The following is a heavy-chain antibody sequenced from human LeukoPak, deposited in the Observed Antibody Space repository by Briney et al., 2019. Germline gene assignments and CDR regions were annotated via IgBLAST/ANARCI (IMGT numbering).Heavy chain of an antibody. CDR3: ARQQWLVSYNWFDP. D-gene: IGHD6-19*01. V-gene: IGHV5-51*01. J-gene: IGHJ5*02. CDR1: GYSFTSYW. Sequence: GEYLKISCQGSGYSFTSYWIGWVRQMPGKGLEGMGVIYPGDSDTSYRPSFQGQVTNSADKSISTANLQWSSLKASDTAMYYWARQQWLVSYNWFDPWGQGTLVTVSS. CDR2: IYPGDSDT.